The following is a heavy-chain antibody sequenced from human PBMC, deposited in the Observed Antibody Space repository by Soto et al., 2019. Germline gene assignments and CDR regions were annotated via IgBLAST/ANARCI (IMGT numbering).Heavy chain of an antibody. CDR1: GFTFSSYS. D-gene: IGHD3-16*01. CDR3: ARDMNYYYYYYMDV. V-gene: IGHV3-48*01. J-gene: IGHJ6*03. CDR2: ISSSSTI. Sequence: GGSLRLSCAASGFTFSSYSMNWVRQAPGKGLEWVSYISSSSTIYYADSVKGRFTISRDNAKNSLYLQMNSLRAEDTAVYYCARDMNYYYYYYMDVWGKGTTVTVSS.